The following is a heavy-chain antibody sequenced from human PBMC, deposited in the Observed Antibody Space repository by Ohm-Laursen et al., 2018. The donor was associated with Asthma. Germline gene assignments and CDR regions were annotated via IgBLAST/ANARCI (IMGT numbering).Heavy chain of an antibody. J-gene: IGHJ3*02. V-gene: IGHV3-74*01. CDR2: INNDWSGT. CDR3: ATGDSHAFDI. D-gene: IGHD2-15*01. Sequence: SLRLSCTASGFTFSSYWMHWVRQAPGKGLVWVSRINNDWSGTSHADTVNGRFTISRDNAKNTLYLQMDRLRAEDTAVYYCATGDSHAFDIWGQGTMVTVSS. CDR1: GFTFSSYW.